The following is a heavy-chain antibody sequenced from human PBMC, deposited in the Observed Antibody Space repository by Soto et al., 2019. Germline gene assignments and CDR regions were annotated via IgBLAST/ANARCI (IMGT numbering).Heavy chain of an antibody. CDR2: ISAYNGNT. D-gene: IGHD3-3*01. CDR3: ARGPVITIFGVVNEGFDP. V-gene: IGHV1-18*01. J-gene: IGHJ5*02. Sequence: QVQLVQSGAEVKKPGASVKVSCKASGYTFTSYGISWVRQAPGQGLEWMGWISAYNGNTNYAQKLQVRVTMTTDTSTSTAYMELRSLRSDDTAVYYCARGPVITIFGVVNEGFDPWGQGTLVTVSS. CDR1: GYTFTSYG.